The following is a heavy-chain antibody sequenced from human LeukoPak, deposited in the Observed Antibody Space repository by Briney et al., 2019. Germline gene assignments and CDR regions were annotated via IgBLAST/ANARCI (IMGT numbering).Heavy chain of an antibody. CDR2: IYSGGNT. J-gene: IGHJ4*02. CDR3: AKGGSGWSYYFDF. V-gene: IGHV3-53*05. D-gene: IGHD6-19*01. CDR1: GFTVSFNY. Sequence: GGSLRLSCAASGFTVSFNYMTWVRQAPGKGLEWVSLIYSGGNTYYADSVKGRFTISRDNSKNSLYLQMNSLSTEDTALYYCAKGGSGWSYYFDFWGQGIPVTVSS.